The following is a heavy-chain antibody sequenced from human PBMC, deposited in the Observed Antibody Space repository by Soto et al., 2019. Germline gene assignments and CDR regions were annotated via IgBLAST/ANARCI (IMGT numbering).Heavy chain of an antibody. CDR1: GFTFSSYA. CDR2: ISGSGGST. D-gene: IGHD3-22*01. V-gene: IGHV3-23*01. Sequence: GGSLRLSCAAPGFTFSSYAMSWVRQAPGKGLEWVSAISGSGGSTYYADSVKGRFTISRDNSKNTLYLQMNSLRAEDTAVYYCAKVDYYDSSGYYYPPKIYYYYYGMDVWGQGTTVTVSS. J-gene: IGHJ6*02. CDR3: AKVDYYDSSGYYYPPKIYYYYYGMDV.